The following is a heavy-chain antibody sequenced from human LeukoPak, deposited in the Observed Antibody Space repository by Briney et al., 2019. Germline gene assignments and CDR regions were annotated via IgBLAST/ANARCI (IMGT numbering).Heavy chain of an antibody. V-gene: IGHV4/OR15-8*02. D-gene: IGHD1-26*01. Sequence: SETLSLTCGVSGGAISGTNWWSWARQPRGQGLEWIGEISLAGQTNYNPSLNGRVTMSLDKSSNQLSLHLTSVTAADTATYFCSRESGPFCPFGYWGQGTLVIVSS. J-gene: IGHJ4*02. CDR3: SRESGPFCPFGY. CDR1: GGAISGTNW. CDR2: ISLAGQT.